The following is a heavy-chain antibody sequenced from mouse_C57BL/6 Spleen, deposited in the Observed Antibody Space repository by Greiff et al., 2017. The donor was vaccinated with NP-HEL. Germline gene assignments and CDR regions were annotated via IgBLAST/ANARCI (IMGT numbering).Heavy chain of an antibody. Sequence: EVMLVESGGGLVQPGGSLKLSCAASGFTFSDSGMAWVRQAPRKGPEWVAFISNLAYSIYYADTVKGRFTISRENAKNTLYLEMSSLRSEDTAMYYCARQDYYGSSYGWFAYWGQGTLVTVSA. V-gene: IGHV5-15*04. D-gene: IGHD1-1*01. CDR1: GFTFSDSG. J-gene: IGHJ3*01. CDR3: ARQDYYGSSYGWFAY. CDR2: ISNLAYSI.